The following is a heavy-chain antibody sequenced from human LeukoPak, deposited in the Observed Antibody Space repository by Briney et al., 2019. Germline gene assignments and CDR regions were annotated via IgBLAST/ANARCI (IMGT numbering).Heavy chain of an antibody. V-gene: IGHV3-23*01. Sequence: PGGSLRLSCTASGFSFSTFAMTWVRQAPGKGLEWVSAIHGSGGKTYYADSVKGRFTISRDNSKSTVYLQMNRLRAEDTAIYHCAKDQGNDYGDQLHYWGQGTLVTVSS. CDR2: IHGSGGKT. D-gene: IGHD4/OR15-4a*01. J-gene: IGHJ4*02. CDR3: AKDQGNDYGDQLHY. CDR1: GFSFSTFA.